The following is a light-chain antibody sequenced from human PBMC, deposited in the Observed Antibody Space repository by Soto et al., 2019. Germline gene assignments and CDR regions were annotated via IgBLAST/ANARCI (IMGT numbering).Light chain of an antibody. CDR1: STDVGSHNS. CDR3: SSYIASITSHV. CDR2: EVN. Sequence: QSALTQPPSVSGSPGQSVTISCSGTSTDVGSHNSVSWYKQAPGTSPKLMIFEVNNRPSGVPDRFSESKSGNTASLTISGLQPEDEADYYCSSYIASITSHVLGTGTKLTVL. J-gene: IGLJ1*01. V-gene: IGLV2-18*02.